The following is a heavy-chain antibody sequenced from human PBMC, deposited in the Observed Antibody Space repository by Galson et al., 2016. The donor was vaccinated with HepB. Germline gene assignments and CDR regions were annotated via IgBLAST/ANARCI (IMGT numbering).Heavy chain of an antibody. D-gene: IGHD4-11*01. CDR1: RGSISGSY. CDR2: IYSSGTT. Sequence: SETLSLTCTVSRGSISGSYWSWIRQPAGKGLEWIGRIYSSGTTNYNPSLQSLVSMSVATSTNQFSLRLRSVTAAATAVYFCARILYSSYWFDPWSQGTLVTVSS. CDR3: ARILYSSYWFDP. J-gene: IGHJ5*02. V-gene: IGHV4-4*07.